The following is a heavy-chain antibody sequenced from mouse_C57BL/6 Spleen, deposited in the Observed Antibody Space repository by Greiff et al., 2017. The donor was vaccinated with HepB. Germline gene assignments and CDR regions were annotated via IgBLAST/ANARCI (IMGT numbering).Heavy chain of an antibody. V-gene: IGHV1-81*01. Sequence: QVQLKQSGAELARPGASVKLSCKASGYTFTSYGISWVKQRTGQGLEWIGEIYPRSGNTYYNEKFKGKATLTADKSSSTAYMELRSLTSEDSAVYVCARAGSYAMDYWGQGTSVTVSS. CDR2: IYPRSGNT. CDR3: ARAGSYAMDY. CDR1: GYTFTSYG. J-gene: IGHJ4*01.